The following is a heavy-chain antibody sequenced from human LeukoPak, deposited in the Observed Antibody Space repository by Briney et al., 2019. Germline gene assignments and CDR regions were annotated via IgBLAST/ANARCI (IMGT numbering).Heavy chain of an antibody. D-gene: IGHD1-26*01. Sequence: ASVKVSCKASGYTFTGYYMHWVRQAPGQGLEWMGWINPNSGGTNYAQKFQGRVTMTRDTSISTAYMELSRLRSDDTAVYYCARDRGSGGYQYYFDYWGQGTLVTVSS. CDR1: GYTFTGYY. V-gene: IGHV1-2*02. CDR3: ARDRGSGGYQYYFDY. CDR2: INPNSGGT. J-gene: IGHJ4*02.